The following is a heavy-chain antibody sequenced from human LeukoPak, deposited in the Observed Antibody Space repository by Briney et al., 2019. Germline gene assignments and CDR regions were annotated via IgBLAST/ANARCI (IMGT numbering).Heavy chain of an antibody. CDR1: GGSISSGDYY. CDR3: ARGDYVWGSYLVDY. D-gene: IGHD3-16*02. V-gene: IGHV4-30-4*01. CDR2: IYYSGST. J-gene: IGHJ4*02. Sequence: SETLSLTCTVSGGSISSGDYYWSWIRQLPGTGLEWIGYIYYSGSTYYNPSLKSRVTISVDTSKNQFSLKLSSVTAADTAVYYCARGDYVWGSYLVDYWGQGTLVTVSS.